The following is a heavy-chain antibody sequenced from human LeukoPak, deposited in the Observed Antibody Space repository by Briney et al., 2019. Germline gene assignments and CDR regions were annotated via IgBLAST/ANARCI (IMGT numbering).Heavy chain of an antibody. J-gene: IGHJ4*02. CDR1: GGTFSSYA. CDR3: ARDRVGSSSANDY. CDR2: INPSGGST. Sequence: ASVKLSCKASGGTFSSYAISWVRQAPGQGLEWMGIINPSGGSTSYAQKFQGRVTMTRVMSTSTVYMELSSLRSEDTAVYYCARDRVGSSSANDYWGQGTLVTVSS. D-gene: IGHD6-13*01. V-gene: IGHV1-46*01.